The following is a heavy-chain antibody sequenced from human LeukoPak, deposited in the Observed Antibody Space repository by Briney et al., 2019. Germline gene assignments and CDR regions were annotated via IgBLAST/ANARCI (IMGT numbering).Heavy chain of an antibody. D-gene: IGHD6-13*01. CDR1: GGSFSGYY. V-gene: IGHV4-34*01. CDR2: INHSGST. CDR3: AAGSSWHASGY. J-gene: IGHJ4*02. Sequence: SETLSLTCAVYGGSFSGYYWSWIREPPGKGLEWIGEINHSGSTNYNPSLKSRVTISVDTSKNQFSLKLSSVTAADTAVYYCAAGSSWHASGYWGQGNLVTVSS.